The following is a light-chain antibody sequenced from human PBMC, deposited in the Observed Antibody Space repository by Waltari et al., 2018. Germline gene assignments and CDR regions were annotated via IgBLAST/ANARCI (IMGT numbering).Light chain of an antibody. V-gene: IGLV3-21*04. CDR2: DDR. J-gene: IGLJ2*01. CDR1: NIGTKS. CDR3: QVWDSSSDPVI. Sequence: SYVLTQTPSVSVAPRKTARITCGGDNIGTKSVHWYQQKPGQAPVLVIYDDRDRASGIPERISGSNSGNTATLTISRVEAGDEADYYCQVWDSSSDPVIFGGGTKLTV.